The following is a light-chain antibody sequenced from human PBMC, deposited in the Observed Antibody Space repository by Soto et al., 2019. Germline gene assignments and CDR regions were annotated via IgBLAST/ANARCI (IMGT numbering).Light chain of an antibody. CDR2: SNN. CDR1: SSNIGSNT. J-gene: IGLJ1*01. Sequence: QSVLTQPPSASGNPGQKVTISCSGSSSNIGSNTVNWYQQLPGTAPKLLSYSNNQRPSGVPDRFSGSKSGTSASLAISGLQSEDEADYYCAAWDDSLNGPYVFGTGTKVTVL. CDR3: AAWDDSLNGPYV. V-gene: IGLV1-44*01.